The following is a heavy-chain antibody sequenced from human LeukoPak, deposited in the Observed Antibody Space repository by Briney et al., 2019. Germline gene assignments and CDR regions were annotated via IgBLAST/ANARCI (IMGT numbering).Heavy chain of an antibody. CDR2: IYYSGST. CDR1: GGSISGYY. D-gene: IGHD1-26*01. Sequence: SETLSLTCTVSGGSISGYYWSWIRQPPGKGLEWIGYIYYSGSTNYNPSLKSRVTISVDTSKNQFSLKLSSVTAADTAVYYCARGRRGFGSGSYAYNWFDPWGQGTLVTVSS. V-gene: IGHV4-59*08. CDR3: ARGRRGFGSGSYAYNWFDP. J-gene: IGHJ5*02.